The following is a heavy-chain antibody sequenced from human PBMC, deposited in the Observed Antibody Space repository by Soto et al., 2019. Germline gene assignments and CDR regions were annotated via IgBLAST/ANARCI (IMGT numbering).Heavy chain of an antibody. V-gene: IGHV3-30*18. J-gene: IGHJ4*02. Sequence: GGSLRLSCAASGFTFSSYGMHWVRQAPGKGLEWVAVISYDGSNKYYADSVKGRFTISRDNSKNTLYLQMNSLRAEDTAVYYCAKDYGGLLVYWGQGTLVTVSS. CDR1: GFTFSSYG. D-gene: IGHD4-17*01. CDR3: AKDYGGLLVY. CDR2: ISYDGSNK.